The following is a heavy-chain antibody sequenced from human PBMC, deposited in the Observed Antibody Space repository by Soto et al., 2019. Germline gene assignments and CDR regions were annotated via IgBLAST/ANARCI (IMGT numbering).Heavy chain of an antibody. J-gene: IGHJ4*02. V-gene: IGHV4-31*03. CDR1: GGSINSGGYY. D-gene: IGHD6-13*01. CDR3: PRGYRQSGYSSSWVFDY. Sequence: QVQLQESGPGLVKPSQTLSLICTVSGGSINSGGYYWNWIRQHPGKGLEWIGYIFYSGSTYYNPFLRSRVTISAETSENQFALNLSSVTAADTAVYFCPRGYRQSGYSSSWVFDYWGQGTLVNVSS. CDR2: IFYSGST.